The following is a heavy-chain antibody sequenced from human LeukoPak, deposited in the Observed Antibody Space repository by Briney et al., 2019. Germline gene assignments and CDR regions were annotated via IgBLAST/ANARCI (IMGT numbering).Heavy chain of an antibody. CDR3: AKVFPNTAPDY. J-gene: IGHJ4*02. CDR2: ISRSGDIT. Sequence: SGGSLRLSCAASRFTFSSYVMSWVRQTPGKGLEWLSAISRSGDITYYADSVKGRFSISRDNSKNTLYLQMNSLRAEDTAVYYCAKVFPNTAPDYWGQGTLVTVSS. D-gene: IGHD5-18*01. CDR1: RFTFSSYV. V-gene: IGHV3-23*01.